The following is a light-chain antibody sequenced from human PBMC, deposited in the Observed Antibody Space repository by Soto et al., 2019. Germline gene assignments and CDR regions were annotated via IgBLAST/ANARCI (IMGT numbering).Light chain of an antibody. J-gene: IGKJ1*01. CDR3: QHYNSYSEA. CDR1: QTISSW. Sequence: DIQITQSPSTLSGSVGDRVTITCRASQTISSWLAWYQQKPGKAPKLLIYKAPTLKSGVPSRFSGSGSGTEFTLTISXLQPDDFATYYCQHYNSYSEAFGQGTKV. CDR2: KAP. V-gene: IGKV1-5*03.